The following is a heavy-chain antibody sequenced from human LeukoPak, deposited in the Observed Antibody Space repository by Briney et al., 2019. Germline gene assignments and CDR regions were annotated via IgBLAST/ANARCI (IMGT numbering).Heavy chain of an antibody. CDR2: ISYDGSNK. Sequence: PGRSLRLSCAASGFTFSSYAMHWVRQAPGKGLEWVAVISYDGSNKYYADSVKGRFTISRDNSKNTLYLQMNSLRAEDTAVYYCARDGAARPDNYYYYYYMDVWGKGTTVTVSS. D-gene: IGHD6-6*01. J-gene: IGHJ6*03. CDR1: GFTFSSYA. CDR3: ARDGAARPDNYYYYYYMDV. V-gene: IGHV3-30-3*01.